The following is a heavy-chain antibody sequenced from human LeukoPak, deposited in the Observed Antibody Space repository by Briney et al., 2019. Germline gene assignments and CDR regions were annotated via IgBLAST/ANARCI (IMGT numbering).Heavy chain of an antibody. D-gene: IGHD4-17*01. Sequence: GGSLRLSCAASGVTFSSYAMCRGRXAPGEXLVWVSAISGSGGSTYYADSVKRRFTISQDNSKNTLYLQMNSLRAEDTAVYYCPKEYYGELDAFDIWGQARMVTVPS. CDR1: GVTFSSYA. V-gene: IGHV3-23*01. CDR2: ISGSGGST. CDR3: PKEYYGELDAFDI. J-gene: IGHJ3*02.